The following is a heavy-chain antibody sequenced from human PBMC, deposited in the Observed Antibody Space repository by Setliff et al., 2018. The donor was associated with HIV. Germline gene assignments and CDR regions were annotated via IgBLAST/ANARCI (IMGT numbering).Heavy chain of an antibody. CDR1: GGSSSSGSYY. J-gene: IGHJ5*02. D-gene: IGHD3-10*01. CDR2: IYYSGST. V-gene: IGHV4-39*01. Sequence: NPSETLSLTCTVPGGSSSSGSYYWGWVRQPPGKGLEWIGSIYYSGSTYYNPSLKRRVTISVDTSKNQFSLKLSSVTAADTAVYYCATYADRESNRFDPWGQGILVTVSS. CDR3: ATYADRESNRFDP.